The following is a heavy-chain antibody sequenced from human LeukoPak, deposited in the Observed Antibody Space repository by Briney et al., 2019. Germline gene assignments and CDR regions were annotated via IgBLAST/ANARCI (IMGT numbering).Heavy chain of an antibody. V-gene: IGHV5-51*01. Sequence: GESLKISCKVSGYSFTSYCIGWVRQMPGKGLEWMGIIYPGDSGPTYSPSFQGQVTISVDKSISTAYLQWSSLQPSDTAMYYCGMSGDRVPLQDDVFDVWGQGTMVTVST. D-gene: IGHD1-26*01. CDR1: GYSFTSYC. J-gene: IGHJ3*01. CDR2: IYPGDSGP. CDR3: GMSGDRVPLQDDVFDV.